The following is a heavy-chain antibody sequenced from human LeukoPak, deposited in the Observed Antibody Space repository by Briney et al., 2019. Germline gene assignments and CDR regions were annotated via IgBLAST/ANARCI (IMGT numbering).Heavy chain of an antibody. J-gene: IGHJ4*02. V-gene: IGHV3-30-3*01. CDR1: GFTFSSYA. Sequence: QPGGSLRLSCAASGFTFSSYAMHWVRQAPGKGLEWVAVISYDGSNKYYADSVKGRFTISRDNSKNTLYLQMNSLRAEDTAVYYCARDRPQSGDYWGQGTLVTVSS. CDR3: ARDRPQSGDY. CDR2: ISYDGSNK.